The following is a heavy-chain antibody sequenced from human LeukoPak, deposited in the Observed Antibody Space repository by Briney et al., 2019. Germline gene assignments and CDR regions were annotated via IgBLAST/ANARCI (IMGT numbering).Heavy chain of an antibody. V-gene: IGHV3-21*01. CDR1: GFTFSSYS. J-gene: IGHJ3*02. CDR2: ISSSSSYI. CDR3: ARTYPSGSYYTSDAFDI. Sequence: KPGGSLRLSCAASGFTFSSYSMNWVRQAPGKGLEWVSSISSSSSYIYYADSVKGRFTISRDNAKNSLYLQMNSLRAEDTAVYYCARTYPSGSYYTSDAFDIWGQGTMVTVSS. D-gene: IGHD1-26*01.